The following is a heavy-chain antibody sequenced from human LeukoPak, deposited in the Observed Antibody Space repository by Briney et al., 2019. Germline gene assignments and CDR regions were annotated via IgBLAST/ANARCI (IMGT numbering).Heavy chain of an antibody. CDR3: ARIGYSSSSFDY. J-gene: IGHJ4*02. CDR1: GFTFRIYW. D-gene: IGHD6-6*01. Sequence: PGGSLRLSCAASGFTFRIYWMSWVRQAPGKGLEWVANIRQDGSLKYYVDSLKGRFTISRDNAKTSVYLQMNSLRAEDTAVYFCARIGYSSSSFDYWGQGTLVTVSS. V-gene: IGHV3-7*01. CDR2: IRQDGSLK.